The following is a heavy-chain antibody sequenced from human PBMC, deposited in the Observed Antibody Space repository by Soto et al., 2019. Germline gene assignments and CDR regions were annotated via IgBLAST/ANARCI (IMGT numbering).Heavy chain of an antibody. Sequence: SVKVSCKASGYTFTGYYMHWVRQAPGQGLEWMGWIIPIIGTANYAQKFQGRVTITADKSTSTAYMELSSLRSEDTAVYYCARGAGYSYGYADDYWGQGTLVTVSS. CDR1: GYTFTGYY. D-gene: IGHD5-18*01. J-gene: IGHJ4*02. CDR3: ARGAGYSYGYADDY. CDR2: IIPIIGTA. V-gene: IGHV1-69*06.